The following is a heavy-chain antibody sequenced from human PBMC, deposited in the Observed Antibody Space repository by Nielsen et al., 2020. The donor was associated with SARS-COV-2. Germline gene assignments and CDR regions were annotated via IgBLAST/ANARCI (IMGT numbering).Heavy chain of an antibody. D-gene: IGHD3-22*01. V-gene: IGHV4-59*08. Sequence: SETLSLTCTVSGGSISSYYWSWIRQPPGKGLEWIGYIYYSGSTNYNPSLKSRVTISVDTSKNQFSLKLSSVTAADTAVYYCARLCDTMIVGPITGGNAFDIWGQGTMVTVSS. CDR2: IYYSGST. CDR3: ARLCDTMIVGPITGGNAFDI. CDR1: GGSISSYY. J-gene: IGHJ3*02.